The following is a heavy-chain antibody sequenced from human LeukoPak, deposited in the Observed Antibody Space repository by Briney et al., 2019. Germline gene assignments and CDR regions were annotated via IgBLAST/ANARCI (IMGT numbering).Heavy chain of an antibody. CDR3: ARGPLDSSGYPDAFDI. D-gene: IGHD3-22*01. J-gene: IGHJ3*02. Sequence: SETLSLTCTVSGGSISSYYWSWIRQPPGKGLEWIGYIYYSGSTNYNPSLKSRVIISVDTSKNQFSLKLSSVTAADTAVYYCARGPLDSSGYPDAFDIWGQGTMVTVSS. V-gene: IGHV4-59*01. CDR2: IYYSGST. CDR1: GGSISSYY.